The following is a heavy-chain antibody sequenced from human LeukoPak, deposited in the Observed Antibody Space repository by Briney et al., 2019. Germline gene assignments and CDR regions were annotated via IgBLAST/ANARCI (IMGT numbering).Heavy chain of an antibody. CDR1: GFTFSSYA. CDR3: ARETSNSLDY. V-gene: IGHV3-74*01. CDR2: INSDGSRT. D-gene: IGHD4-11*01. Sequence: SGGSLRLSCAASGFTFSSYAMHWVRQAPGKGLVWVSRINSDGSRTSYAGSVKGRFTISRDNSKNTLYLQMDSLRAEDTAVYFCARETSNSLDYWGQGTLVTVSS. J-gene: IGHJ4*02.